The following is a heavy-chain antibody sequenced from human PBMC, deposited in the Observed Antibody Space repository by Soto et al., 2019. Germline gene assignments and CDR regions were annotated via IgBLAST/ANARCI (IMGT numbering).Heavy chain of an antibody. V-gene: IGHV3-11*06. Sequence: GGSLRLSCAASGFTFSDYYMSWIRQAPGKGLEWVSYISSSSSYTNYADSVKGRLTISRDNAKNSLYLQMNSLRAEDTAVYYCASRPVRSVAGPDYWGQGTLVTVSS. J-gene: IGHJ4*02. D-gene: IGHD2-15*01. CDR3: ASRPVRSVAGPDY. CDR1: GFTFSDYY. CDR2: ISSSSSYT.